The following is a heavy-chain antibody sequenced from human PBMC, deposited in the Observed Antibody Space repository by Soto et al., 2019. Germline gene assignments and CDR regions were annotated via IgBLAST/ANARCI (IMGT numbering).Heavy chain of an antibody. CDR2: VYYNGTT. J-gene: IGHJ4*02. CDR1: GGSICSPNFH. Sequence: SETLSLTCRVSGGSICSPNFHWSWIRQHPGKGLEWLGYVYYNGTTYYNPSLKSRVSISVDTSKNQFSLKLSSVTAADTAVYYCARVPDYWGQGILVTVSS. V-gene: IGHV4-31*03. D-gene: IGHD2-2*01. CDR3: ARVPDY.